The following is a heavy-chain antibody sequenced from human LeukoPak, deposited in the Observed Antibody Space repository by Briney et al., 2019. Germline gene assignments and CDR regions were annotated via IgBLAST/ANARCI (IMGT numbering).Heavy chain of an antibody. CDR3: ATGLVGRAAAGTGAYYYYMDV. CDR1: GYTLTELS. Sequence: ASVKVSCKVSGYTLTELSMHWVRQAPGKGLEWMGGFDPEDGETIYAQKFQGRVTMTEDTSTDTAYMELSSLRSEDTALYYCATGLVGRAAAGTGAYYYYMDVWGKGTTVTVSS. J-gene: IGHJ6*03. V-gene: IGHV1-24*01. CDR2: FDPEDGET. D-gene: IGHD6-13*01.